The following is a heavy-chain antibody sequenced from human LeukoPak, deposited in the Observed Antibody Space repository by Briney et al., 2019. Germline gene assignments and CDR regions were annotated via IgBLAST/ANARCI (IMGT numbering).Heavy chain of an antibody. CDR1: GFTFSSYS. D-gene: IGHD6-13*01. V-gene: IGHV4-39*01. CDR2: IYYSGST. J-gene: IGHJ4*02. CDR3: ASRPRYSSSWGEATFDY. Sequence: GSLRLSCAASGFTFSSYSMNWIRQPPGKGLEWIGSIYYSGSTYYNPSLKSRVTISVDTSKNQFSLKLSSVTAADTAVYYCASRPRYSSSWGEATFDYWGQGTLVTVSS.